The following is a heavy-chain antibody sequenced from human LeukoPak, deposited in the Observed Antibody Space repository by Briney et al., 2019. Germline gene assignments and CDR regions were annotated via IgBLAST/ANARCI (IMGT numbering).Heavy chain of an antibody. J-gene: IGHJ4*02. CDR1: GGSISSSSYY. CDR2: IYYSGST. D-gene: IGHD6-13*01. V-gene: IGHV4-39*07. Sequence: PSETLSLTCTVSGGSISSSSYYWGWIRQPPGKGLEWIGSIYYSGSTSYNPSLQSRVTISVDTSKNQFSLKLSSVTAADTAVYYCARDPVAAAVPFDYWGQGTLVTVSS. CDR3: ARDPVAAAVPFDY.